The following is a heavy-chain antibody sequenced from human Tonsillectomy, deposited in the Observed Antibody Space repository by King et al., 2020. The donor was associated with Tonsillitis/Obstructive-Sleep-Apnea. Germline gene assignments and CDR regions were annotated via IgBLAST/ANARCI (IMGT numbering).Heavy chain of an antibody. V-gene: IGHV1-69*09. J-gene: IGHJ5*02. CDR1: GDTFNRSA. Sequence: QLVQSGAEVKKPGSSVKVSCKASGDTFNRSAISWVRQVPGQGLEYMGRIIPIMSIRDFAQKFQGRLTITPDKSTPSAYMELSRLRSEDTSVYYCAITPDWLPDHWGQGTLITVSS. D-gene: IGHD3-9*01. CDR2: IIPIMSIR. CDR3: AITPDWLPDH.